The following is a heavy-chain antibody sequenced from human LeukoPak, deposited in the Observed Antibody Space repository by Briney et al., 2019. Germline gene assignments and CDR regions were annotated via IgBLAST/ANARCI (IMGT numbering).Heavy chain of an antibody. Sequence: SETLSLTCAVYGGSFSGYYWSWSRQPPGKGLEWIGEINHSGSTNYNPSLKSRVTISVDTSKNQFSLKLSSVTAADTAVYYCASLRITMVRGVLNYYGMDVWGKGTTVTVSS. CDR3: ASLRITMVRGVLNYYGMDV. CDR1: GGSFSGYY. CDR2: INHSGST. J-gene: IGHJ6*04. V-gene: IGHV4-34*01. D-gene: IGHD3-10*01.